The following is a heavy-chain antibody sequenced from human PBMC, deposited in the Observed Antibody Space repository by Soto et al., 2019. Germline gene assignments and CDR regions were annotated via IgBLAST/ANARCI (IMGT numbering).Heavy chain of an antibody. CDR3: ARDFNFIFDDFADMRRYLDP. CDR1: GLSITANY. Sequence: SETLSLTCGVSGLSITANYWSWIRHSAEKGLEWIGRVHYTGNTDYNPSLRSRVTMSVDMSKNQLHLNLRSVTDADTAVYYCARDFNFIFDDFADMRRYLDPWGQGTLVTVSS. J-gene: IGHJ5*02. D-gene: IGHD3-3*02. CDR2: VHYTGNT. V-gene: IGHV4-4*07.